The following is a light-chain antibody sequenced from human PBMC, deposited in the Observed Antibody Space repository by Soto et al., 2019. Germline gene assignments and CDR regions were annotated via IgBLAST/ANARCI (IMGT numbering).Light chain of an antibody. V-gene: IGKV1-39*01. Sequence: QMTQSPSSLFASVGDRVTITCRASQSISRHLKWYQQKAGQTPRLLIYAASTLQSEVPPRFSGSGSGTEFTLTISGLQREDFATYYCQQSHSAPLTFGGGTKIQI. CDR3: QQSHSAPLT. J-gene: IGKJ4*01. CDR2: AAS. CDR1: QSISRH.